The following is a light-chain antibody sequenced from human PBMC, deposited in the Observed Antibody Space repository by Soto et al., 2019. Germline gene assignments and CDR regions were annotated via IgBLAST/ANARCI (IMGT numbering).Light chain of an antibody. CDR1: QSISSW. CDR3: QPYSYSAT. Sequence: DIQMTQSPSTLSASVGDRVTITCRASQSISSWLTWDQQKEGQAPKLLIYKASIVESGVPSRFSGSGSGTEFTLTISSLQPDDAAAYYCQPYSYSATFGQGTRV. J-gene: IGKJ1*01. CDR2: KAS. V-gene: IGKV1-5*03.